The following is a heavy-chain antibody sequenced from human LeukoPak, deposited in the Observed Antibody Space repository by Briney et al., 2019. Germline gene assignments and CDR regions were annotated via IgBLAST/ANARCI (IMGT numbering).Heavy chain of an antibody. J-gene: IGHJ4*02. Sequence: PGGSLRLSRAASGFTFSSYAMSSVRQAPGKGLEWVSSIGGSGDNTFYADSVKDRFTISRDNSKNTLFLQMNSLRAEDTAVYYCAKGRGTAVTSAANYWGQGTLVTVSS. CDR1: GFTFSSYA. CDR2: IGGSGDNT. CDR3: AKGRGTAVTSAANY. D-gene: IGHD4-17*01. V-gene: IGHV3-23*01.